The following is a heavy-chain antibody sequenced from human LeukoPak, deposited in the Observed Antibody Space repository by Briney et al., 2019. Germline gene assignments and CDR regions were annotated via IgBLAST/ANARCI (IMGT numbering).Heavy chain of an antibody. J-gene: IGHJ5*02. V-gene: IGHV4-34*01. Sequence: PETLSLTCALYGGSFGVYYWIWIRQPPGKGLEWIGEINHSGRTNYNPSLKSRVTISLDKSKNQFSLKLSSVAAADTAVYFCARDGGSNNYWFDPWGQGTLVIVSS. CDR2: INHSGRT. CDR3: ARDGGSNNYWFDP. D-gene: IGHD4-23*01. CDR1: GGSFGVYY.